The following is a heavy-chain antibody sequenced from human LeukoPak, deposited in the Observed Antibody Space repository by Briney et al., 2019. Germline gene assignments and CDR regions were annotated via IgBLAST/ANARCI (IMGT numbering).Heavy chain of an antibody. CDR2: INHSGST. V-gene: IGHV4-34*01. CDR3: GRYDSSGYIDY. Sequence: SETLSLTCAVYGGSFSGYYWSWIRQPPGKGLEWIGEINHSGSTNYNPSLKSRVTISVDTSKNQFSLKLSSVTAADTAVYYCGRYDSSGYIDYWGQGTLVTVSS. D-gene: IGHD3-22*01. J-gene: IGHJ4*02. CDR1: GGSFSGYY.